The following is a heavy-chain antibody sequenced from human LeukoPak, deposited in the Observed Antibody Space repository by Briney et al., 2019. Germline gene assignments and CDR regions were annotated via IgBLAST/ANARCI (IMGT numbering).Heavy chain of an antibody. Sequence: ASVKVSCKASGYTFIAYYIHWVRQAPGQGLEWMGIINPSGGSTSYAQKFQGRVTMTRDTSTSTVYMELSSLRSEDTAVYYCARGLDIDPVDYWGQGTLVTVSS. CDR1: GYTFIAYY. D-gene: IGHD2-15*01. J-gene: IGHJ4*02. CDR3: ARGLDIDPVDY. CDR2: INPSGGST. V-gene: IGHV1-46*01.